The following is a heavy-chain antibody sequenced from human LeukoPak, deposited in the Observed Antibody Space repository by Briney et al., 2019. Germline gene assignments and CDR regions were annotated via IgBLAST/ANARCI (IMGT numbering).Heavy chain of an antibody. CDR1: GGTFSSYA. J-gene: IGHJ4*02. CDR3: ATDYYDSSGYYYGTDY. Sequence: SVKVSCKASGGTFSSYAISWVRQAPGQGLEWMGRIIPILGIANYAQKFQGRVTITADKSTSTAYMELSSLRSEDTAVYYCATDYYDSSGYYYGTDYWGQGTLVTVSS. V-gene: IGHV1-69*04. D-gene: IGHD3-22*01. CDR2: IIPILGIA.